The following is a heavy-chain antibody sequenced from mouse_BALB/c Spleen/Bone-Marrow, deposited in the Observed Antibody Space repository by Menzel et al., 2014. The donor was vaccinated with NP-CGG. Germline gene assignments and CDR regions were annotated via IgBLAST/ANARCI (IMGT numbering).Heavy chain of an antibody. D-gene: IGHD2-14*01. CDR2: TDPYYGTT. CDR1: GHSFTGYN. J-gene: IGHJ3*01. Sequence: EVQLQQSGPELEKPGASVKISCEASGHSFTGYNMNWVKQSHGKSLEWIGNTDPYYGTTTFNQKFKDKATLTVDKSSSTAYMQLKSLTSEDSAVYYCTRSRAYFRDWFAYWGQGTLVTVSA. V-gene: IGHV1-39*01. CDR3: TRSRAYFRDWFAY.